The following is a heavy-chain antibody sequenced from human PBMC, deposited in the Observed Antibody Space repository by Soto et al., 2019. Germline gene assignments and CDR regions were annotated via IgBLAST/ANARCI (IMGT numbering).Heavy chain of an antibody. Sequence: ASVKVSCKASGYTFTSYGISWVRQAPGQGLERMGWISAYNGNTNYAQKLQGRVTMTTDTSTSTAYMELRSLRSDDTAVYYCARVLGYCSSTSCYGVGFDPWGQGTLVTVSS. V-gene: IGHV1-18*01. CDR1: GYTFTSYG. J-gene: IGHJ5*02. CDR2: ISAYNGNT. D-gene: IGHD2-2*01. CDR3: ARVLGYCSSTSCYGVGFDP.